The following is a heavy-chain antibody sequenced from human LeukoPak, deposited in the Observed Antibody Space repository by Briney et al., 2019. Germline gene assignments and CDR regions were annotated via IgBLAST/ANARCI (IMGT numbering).Heavy chain of an antibody. Sequence: GASVKVSCKASGGTFSSYAISWVRQAPGQGLEWMGGIIPIFGTANYAQKFQGRVTITADESTSTAYMELSSLRSDDTAVYYCARAGWGYGDRYYYYYYMDVWGKGTTVTVSS. D-gene: IGHD4-17*01. CDR1: GGTFSSYA. J-gene: IGHJ6*03. V-gene: IGHV1-69*01. CDR2: IIPIFGTA. CDR3: ARAGWGYGDRYYYYYYMDV.